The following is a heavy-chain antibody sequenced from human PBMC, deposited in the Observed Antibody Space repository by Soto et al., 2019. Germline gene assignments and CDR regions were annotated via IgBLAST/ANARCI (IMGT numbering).Heavy chain of an antibody. CDR2: IKQDGGEK. CDR3: VRDQLILPADDFYYGVDV. Sequence: EVQLVESGGGSVQPGESLRLSCLASGFTFSMYWMSWVRQAPGKGLEWVARIKQDGGEKYYVDSVKGRFTVSRDNAKNSLYLQLHSPRADDAGIYYCVRDQLILPADDFYYGVDVWGQGTTVSVSS. J-gene: IGHJ6*02. CDR1: GFTFSMYW. V-gene: IGHV3-7*03.